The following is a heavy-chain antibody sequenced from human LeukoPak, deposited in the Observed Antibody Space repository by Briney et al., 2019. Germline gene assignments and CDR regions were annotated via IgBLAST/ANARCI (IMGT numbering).Heavy chain of an antibody. CDR1: GFTFSKYW. CDR2: INTDGTVT. D-gene: IGHD5-24*01. V-gene: IGHV3-74*01. Sequence: PGGSLRLSCAASGFTFSKYWMLWVRQAPGKGLESVSRINTDGTVTTYADSVKGRFTVSRDNSKNTLYLQMNSLRAEDTAVYYCARDLEMATLDYWGQGTLVTVSS. J-gene: IGHJ4*02. CDR3: ARDLEMATLDY.